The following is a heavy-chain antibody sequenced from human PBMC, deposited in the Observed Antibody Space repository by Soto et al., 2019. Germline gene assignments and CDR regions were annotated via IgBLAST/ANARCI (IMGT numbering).Heavy chain of an antibody. Sequence: PSETLSLTCTVSGGSISSYYWSWTRQPPGKGLEWIGYIYYSGSTNYNPSLKSRVTISVDTSKNQFSLKLSSVTAADTAVYYCAREVSVGYCSGGSCYSGVAHWGQGTLVTVSS. J-gene: IGHJ5*02. CDR3: AREVSVGYCSGGSCYSGVAH. V-gene: IGHV4-59*12. CDR2: IYYSGST. D-gene: IGHD2-15*01. CDR1: GGSISSYY.